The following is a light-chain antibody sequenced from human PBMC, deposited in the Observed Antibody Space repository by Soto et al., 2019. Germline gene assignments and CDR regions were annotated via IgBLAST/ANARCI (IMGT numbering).Light chain of an antibody. CDR3: SSYTSSTTYV. V-gene: IGLV2-14*01. J-gene: IGLJ1*01. Sequence: QSVLTQPASVSASPGQSIVISCTGSSSDVGGYNYVSWYQQRPGKAPKLTIYDVSNRPSGVSNRFSGSKSGNTASLTISGLQAEDEADYYCSSYTSSTTYVFGAGTNVTV. CDR1: SSDVGGYNY. CDR2: DVS.